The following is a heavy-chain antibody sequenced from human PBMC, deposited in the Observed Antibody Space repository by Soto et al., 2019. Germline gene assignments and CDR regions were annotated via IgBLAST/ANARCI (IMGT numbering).Heavy chain of an antibody. CDR1: GGSISSGGYY. CDR2: IYYSGST. Sequence: SETLSLTCTVSGGSISSGGYYWSWIRQHPGKGLEWIGYIYYSGSTYYNPSLKSRVTISVDTSKNQFSLKLSSVTAADTAVYYCARAGIVATIIPNYYYYYGMDVWGQGTTVTVSS. J-gene: IGHJ6*02. CDR3: ARAGIVATIIPNYYYYYGMDV. D-gene: IGHD5-12*01. V-gene: IGHV4-30-4*08.